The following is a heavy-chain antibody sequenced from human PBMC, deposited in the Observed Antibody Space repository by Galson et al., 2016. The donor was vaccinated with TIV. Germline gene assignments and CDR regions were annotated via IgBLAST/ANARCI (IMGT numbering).Heavy chain of an antibody. D-gene: IGHD6-19*01. J-gene: IGHJ6*02. V-gene: IGHV3-30-3*01. CDR2: ISYDGTNK. CDR3: ARTVTGNVYYSGMDV. Sequence: SLRLSCAASGFIFSGYALHWVRQAPGKGLEWLAVISYDGTNKYYADSVRGRFTISRDNSRNTLYLLMSGLRGEDTAVYYCARTVTGNVYYSGMDVWGQGTTVTVSS. CDR1: GFIFSGYA.